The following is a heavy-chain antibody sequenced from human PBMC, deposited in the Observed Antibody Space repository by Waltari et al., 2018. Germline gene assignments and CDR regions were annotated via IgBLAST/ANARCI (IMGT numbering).Heavy chain of an antibody. CDR1: GFTVSSNH. CDR2: IYGAGST. Sequence: EVQLVESGGGLVHPGESLRLSCAASGFTVSSNHMSWVRQAPGKGLEWIALIYGAGSTYYPDSVGGRFTISRDYSKNTFHLQMNSLRVEDTAIYYCARARDEETAMVYFDHWGQGTLVSVSS. J-gene: IGHJ4*02. D-gene: IGHD5-18*01. CDR3: ARARDEETAMVYFDH. V-gene: IGHV3-66*02.